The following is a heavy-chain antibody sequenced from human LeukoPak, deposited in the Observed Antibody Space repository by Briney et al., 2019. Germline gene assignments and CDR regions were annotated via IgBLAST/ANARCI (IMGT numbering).Heavy chain of an antibody. CDR1: GGSISSSSYY. Sequence: TSETLSLTCTVSGGSISSSSYYWSWIRQPPGKGLEWIGEINHSGSTNYNPSLKSRVTISVDTSKNQFSLKLSSVTAADTAVYYCATPYYYDSSGYAFDIWGQGTMVTVSS. D-gene: IGHD3-22*01. CDR3: ATPYYYDSSGYAFDI. J-gene: IGHJ3*02. V-gene: IGHV4-39*07. CDR2: INHSGST.